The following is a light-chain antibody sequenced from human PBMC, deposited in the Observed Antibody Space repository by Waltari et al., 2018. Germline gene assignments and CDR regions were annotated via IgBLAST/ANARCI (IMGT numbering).Light chain of an antibody. CDR2: GAS. V-gene: IGKV3-15*01. CDR3: QQYNNWRT. Sequence: EIVMTQSPATLSVSPGERATLSCRANQSVSSNLAWYQQKPGQAPRLLIYGASTRATGIPARFSGSGSGTEFTLTISSLESEDFAVYYCQQYNNWRTFGQGTKVETK. CDR1: QSVSSN. J-gene: IGKJ1*01.